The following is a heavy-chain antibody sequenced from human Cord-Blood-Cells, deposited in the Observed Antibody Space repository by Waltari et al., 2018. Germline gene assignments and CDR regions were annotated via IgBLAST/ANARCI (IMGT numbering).Heavy chain of an antibody. CDR2: INHSGSN. J-gene: IGHJ4*02. V-gene: IGHV4-34*01. D-gene: IGHD3-22*01. Sequence: QVQLQPWGAGLLKPSETLSLTRAVNGGSFSGYYCIWMRQPPGKGLEWIGEINHSGSNNYTPSLKSRVTISVDTTKNQFALKLSSVTAADTAVYYCARGLGGYYFDYWGQGTLVTVSS. CDR1: GGSFSGYY. CDR3: ARGLGGYYFDY.